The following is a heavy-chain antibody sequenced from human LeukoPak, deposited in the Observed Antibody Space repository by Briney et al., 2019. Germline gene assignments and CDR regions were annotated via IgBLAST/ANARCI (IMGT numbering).Heavy chain of an antibody. V-gene: IGHV3-53*01. Sequence: GGSLRLSCAASGFTVSSNYMSWVRQAPGKGLEWVSVIYSGGSTDYADSVKGRFTISRDNSKNTLYFEMNNLRAEDTGVYYCAGYYDRSGYLYYGMDVWGQGTTVTVSS. CDR1: GFTVSSNY. CDR3: AGYYDRSGYLYYGMDV. D-gene: IGHD3-22*01. J-gene: IGHJ6*02. CDR2: IYSGGST.